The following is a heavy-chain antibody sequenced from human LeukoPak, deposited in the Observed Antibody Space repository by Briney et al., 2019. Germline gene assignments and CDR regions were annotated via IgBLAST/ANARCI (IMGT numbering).Heavy chain of an antibody. CDR1: GGSVSNRSYY. CDR3: ARTTARYMDV. Sequence: PSETLSLTCSLSGGSVSNRSYYWGWVRQPPGKGLEWIGFVHYSGITHYNLSLKSQVSISTDTSNKQFSLRLTSVTAKDTAIYFCARTTARYMDVWGTGITVTVSS. CDR2: VHYSGIT. D-gene: IGHD2-21*02. V-gene: IGHV4-39*01. J-gene: IGHJ6*03.